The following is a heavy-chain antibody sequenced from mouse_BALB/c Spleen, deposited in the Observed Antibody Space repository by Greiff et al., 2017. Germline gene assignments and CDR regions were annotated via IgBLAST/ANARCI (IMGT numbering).Heavy chain of an antibody. CDR3: ASYRYEK. CDR1: GFSLTSYG. Sequence: VQLVESGPGLVQPSQSLSITCTASGFSLTSYGVHWVRQSPGKGLEWLGVIWSGGSTDYNAAFISRLSISKDNSKSQVFFKMNSLQANDTAIYYCASYRYEKWGQGTLVTVSA. J-gene: IGHJ3*02. CDR2: IWSGGST. D-gene: IGHD2-14*01. V-gene: IGHV2-2*02.